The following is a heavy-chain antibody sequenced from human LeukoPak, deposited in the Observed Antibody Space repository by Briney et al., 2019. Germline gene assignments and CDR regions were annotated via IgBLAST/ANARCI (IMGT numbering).Heavy chain of an antibody. Sequence: GGSLRLSCEGSAFIFSGHWMNWVRQTPGKGLEWVASIKEDGSERQYVDSVKGRFSISRDNTKGSLFLQLNSLRAEDTAVYYCARDQRESYCSSTSCYYGWVYYYYYYGMDVWGQGTTVTVSS. CDR3: ARDQRESYCSSTSCYYGWVYYYYYYGMDV. V-gene: IGHV3-7*01. J-gene: IGHJ6*02. CDR2: IKEDGSER. CDR1: AFIFSGHW. D-gene: IGHD2-2*01.